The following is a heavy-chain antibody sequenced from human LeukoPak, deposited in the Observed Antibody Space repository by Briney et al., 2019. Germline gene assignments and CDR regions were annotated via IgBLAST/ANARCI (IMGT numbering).Heavy chain of an antibody. CDR2: ISSSTSDI. CDR3: ARDGSGYDWGRYYFDY. V-gene: IGHV3-21*01. J-gene: IGHJ4*02. Sequence: GGSLRLSCAASGFTFSSYSMNWVRQAPGKGLEWVSSISSSTSDIYYADSVKGRFTISRDNAKNSLYLQMNSLRAEDTAVYYCARDGSGYDWGRYYFDYWGQGTLVTVSS. CDR1: GFTFSSYS. D-gene: IGHD5-12*01.